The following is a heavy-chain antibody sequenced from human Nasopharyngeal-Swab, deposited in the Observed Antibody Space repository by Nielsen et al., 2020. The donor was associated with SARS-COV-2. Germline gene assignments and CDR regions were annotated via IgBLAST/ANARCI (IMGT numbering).Heavy chain of an antibody. V-gene: IGHV3-23*01. CDR2: ISGSGGST. CDR1: GFTFSSYA. J-gene: IGHJ6*02. Sequence: GESLKISCAASGFTFSSYAMSWVRQAPGKGLEWVSAISGSGGSTYYADSVKGRFTISRDNSKNTLYLQMNSLRAEDTAVYYCAKSPPGSTRDYYYYGMDVWSQGTTVTVSS. D-gene: IGHD2-2*01. CDR3: AKSPPGSTRDYYYYGMDV.